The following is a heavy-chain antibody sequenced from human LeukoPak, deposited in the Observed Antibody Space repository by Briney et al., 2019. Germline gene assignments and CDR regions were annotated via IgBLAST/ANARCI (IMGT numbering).Heavy chain of an antibody. D-gene: IGHD4-17*01. CDR3: ARVGTVTTLRGYYYYYYMDV. CDR2: ISAYNGNT. CDR1: GYTFTSYG. J-gene: IGHJ6*03. Sequence: ASVKVSCKASGYTFTSYGISWVRQAPGQGLEWMGWISAYNGNTNYAQKLQGRVTMTTDTSTSTAYMELRSLRSDDTAVYYCARVGTVTTLRGYYYYYYMDVWGKGTTVTVSS. V-gene: IGHV1-18*01.